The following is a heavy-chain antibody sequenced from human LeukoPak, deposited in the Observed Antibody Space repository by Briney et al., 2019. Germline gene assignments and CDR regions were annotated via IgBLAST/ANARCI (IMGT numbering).Heavy chain of an antibody. Sequence: SETLSLTCAVYGGSFSGYYWSWVRQPPEKGLEWIGEINHSGSTNYNPSLKSRVTISVDTSKNQFSLELTSVTAADTAVYYCARGRYVTTRGGAAAGFLDYWGQGTLVTVST. V-gene: IGHV4-34*01. CDR3: ARGRYVTTRGGAAAGFLDY. CDR1: GGSFSGYY. D-gene: IGHD6-13*01. CDR2: INHSGST. J-gene: IGHJ4*02.